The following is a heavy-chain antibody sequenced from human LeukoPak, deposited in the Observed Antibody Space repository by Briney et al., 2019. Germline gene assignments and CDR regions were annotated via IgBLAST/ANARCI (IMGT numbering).Heavy chain of an antibody. Sequence: SLRLSCAASGFAFSSYEMNSVGEAAGKGVEGVSYISSSDIIIDYADTGKGRFTISREKTKNSTYLQRNRLIAQQTALYYIGRGDNRGPDYYYYMDVWGKGTPVTISS. J-gene: IGHJ6*03. CDR1: GFAFSSYE. CDR3: GRGDNRGPDYYYYMDV. V-gene: IGHV3-48*03. D-gene: IGHD1-14*01. CDR2: ISSSDIII.